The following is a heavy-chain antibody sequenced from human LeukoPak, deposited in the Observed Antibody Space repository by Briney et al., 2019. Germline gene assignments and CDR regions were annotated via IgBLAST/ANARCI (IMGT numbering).Heavy chain of an antibody. CDR3: ARGRRISVAGLFDY. D-gene: IGHD6-19*01. V-gene: IGHV4-39*07. CDR2: IYYSGST. J-gene: IGHJ4*02. Sequence: SETLSLTCTVSGGSISSSSYYWGWIRQPPGKGLEWIGSIYYSGSTYYNPSLRSRVTISVDTSKNHFSLKLTSVTAADTAVYYCARGRRISVAGLFDYWGQGTLVTVSS. CDR1: GGSISSSSYY.